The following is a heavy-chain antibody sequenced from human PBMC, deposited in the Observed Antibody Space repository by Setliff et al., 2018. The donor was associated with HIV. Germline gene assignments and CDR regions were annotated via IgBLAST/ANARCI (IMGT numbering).Heavy chain of an antibody. CDR3: ARDFCGSSCSSGYGYFDH. Sequence: GGSLRLSCGASGFSFSSYSMNWVRQAPGKGLEWVSYISPSSTIIYYPDSVKGRFTTSRDNARNSLYLEMNSLRADDTAVYYCARDFCGSSCSSGYGYFDHWGQGTLVPVSS. CDR1: GFSFSSYS. CDR2: ISPSSTII. J-gene: IGHJ4*02. V-gene: IGHV3-48*01. D-gene: IGHD2-15*01.